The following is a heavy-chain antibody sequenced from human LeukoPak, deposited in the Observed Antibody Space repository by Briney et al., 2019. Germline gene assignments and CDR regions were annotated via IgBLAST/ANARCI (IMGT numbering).Heavy chain of an antibody. CDR1: GGSISSYY. CDR2: IYYSGST. CDR3: AGIAARIDAFDI. J-gene: IGHJ3*02. D-gene: IGHD6-6*01. V-gene: IGHV4-59*01. Sequence: SETLSLTFTVSGGSISSYYWSWIRQPPGKGLEWIGYIYYSGSTNYNPSLKSPVTISVDTSKNQFSLKLSSVTAADTAVYYCAGIAARIDAFDIWGQGTMVTVSS.